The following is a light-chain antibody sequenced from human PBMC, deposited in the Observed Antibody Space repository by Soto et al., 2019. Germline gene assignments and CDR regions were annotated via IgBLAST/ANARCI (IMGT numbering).Light chain of an antibody. CDR2: EDS. Sequence: QSVLTQPASVSGSPGQSITISCTGTSSDVGGYNYVSWYQQHPGKAPKLVISEDSGRPSGVSNRFSGSKSGNTASLTISRLQPEDEADCHCSSYTTSNTWVFGGGTKVTVL. J-gene: IGLJ3*02. CDR1: SSDVGGYNY. V-gene: IGLV2-14*01. CDR3: SSYTTSNTWV.